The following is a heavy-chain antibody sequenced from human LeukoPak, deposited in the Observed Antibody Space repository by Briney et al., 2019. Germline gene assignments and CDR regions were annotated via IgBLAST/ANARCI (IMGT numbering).Heavy chain of an antibody. D-gene: IGHD5-18*01. CDR1: GFTFSSYG. Sequence: GGSLRLSCAASGFTFSSYGMHWVRQAPGKGPEWVAVISYDGSNKYYADSVKGRFTISRDNSKNTLYLQMNSLRAEDTAVYYCAKDSRSYGYDYWGQGTLVTVSS. V-gene: IGHV3-30*18. CDR2: ISYDGSNK. CDR3: AKDSRSYGYDY. J-gene: IGHJ4*02.